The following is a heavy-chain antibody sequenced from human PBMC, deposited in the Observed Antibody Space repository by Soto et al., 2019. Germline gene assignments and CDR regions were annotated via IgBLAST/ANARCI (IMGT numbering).Heavy chain of an antibody. J-gene: IGHJ4*02. CDR3: VRGCGAVSGCDY. CDR1: GYTFTSYD. CDR2: MNPNSGNT. V-gene: IGHV1-8*01. D-gene: IGHD6-19*01. Sequence: ASVKVSCKASGYTFTSYDIHWVRQATGQGLEWMGWMNPNSGNTDYAQKFQGRVTLTRNTSMRTAYMELTSLRSEDTAVYYCVRGCGAVSGCDYWGQGTLVTVSS.